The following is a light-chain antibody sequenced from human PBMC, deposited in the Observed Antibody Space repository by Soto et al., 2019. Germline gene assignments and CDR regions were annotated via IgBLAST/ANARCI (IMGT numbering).Light chain of an antibody. J-gene: IGKJ3*01. CDR1: QSVSIY. CDR2: DAF. V-gene: IGKV3-11*01. Sequence: EIVLTQSPATLSLSPGERATLSCRASQSVSIYLAWYQQKAGQAPRLLIYDAFNRATGIPARFSGSGSETDFTLTISSLEPEDFAVYYCQQRSYWPPTFGPGTKVDIK. CDR3: QQRSYWPPT.